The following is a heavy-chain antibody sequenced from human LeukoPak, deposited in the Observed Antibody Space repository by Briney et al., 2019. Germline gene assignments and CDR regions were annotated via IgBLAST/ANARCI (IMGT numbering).Heavy chain of an antibody. CDR1: GYTFTTYY. V-gene: IGHV1-46*01. D-gene: IGHD5/OR15-5a*01. J-gene: IGHJ6*02. Sequence: ASVKVSCKASGYTFTTYYMHWVRQAPGQGLEWMGVINPSGGSTNYAQKFQGRVTVTRDTSTSTVYMGLSSLRSEDTAVYYCARVSLSYYYYGMDVWGQGTTVTVSS. CDR3: ARVSLSYYYYGMDV. CDR2: INPSGGST.